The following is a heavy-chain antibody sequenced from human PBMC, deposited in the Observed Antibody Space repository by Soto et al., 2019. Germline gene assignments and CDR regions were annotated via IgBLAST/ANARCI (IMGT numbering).Heavy chain of an antibody. CDR2: IYYSGFT. Sequence: SVAKGCITSGGPYWSWIRQHPGKGLEWIGYIYYSGFTYYNPSLKSRVTISVDTSKNQFSLKLSSVTAADTAVYYCARSVSPRGHGTPVTVSS. J-gene: IGHJ5*02. V-gene: IGHV4-31*03. D-gene: IGHD3-3*01. CDR1: KGCITSGGPY. CDR3: ARSVSP.